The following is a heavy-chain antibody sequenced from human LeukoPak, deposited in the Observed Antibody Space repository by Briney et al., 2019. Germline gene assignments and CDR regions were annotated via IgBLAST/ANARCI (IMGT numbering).Heavy chain of an antibody. CDR2: IYSSGST. V-gene: IGHV4-39*07. CDR3: ARGVDDSSGYFGY. Sequence: SETLSLACSVSGVSISSGSNYWGWIRQPPGKTLEWIGSIYSSGSTYYNSSLKSRVIILIDTSKNHFSLTLSSVTAADTAVYYCARGVDDSSGYFGYWGQGTLVTVSS. CDR1: GVSISSGSNY. J-gene: IGHJ4*02. D-gene: IGHD3-22*01.